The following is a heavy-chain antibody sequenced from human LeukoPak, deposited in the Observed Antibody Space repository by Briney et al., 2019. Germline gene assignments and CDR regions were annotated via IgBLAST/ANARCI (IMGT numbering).Heavy chain of an antibody. CDR3: ARGYGDYGSGSYYTGGDY. CDR1: GGSFSGFY. CDR2: INHSGST. J-gene: IGHJ4*02. D-gene: IGHD3-10*01. V-gene: IGHV4-34*01. Sequence: PSETLSLICAVYGGSFSGFYWSWIRQPPGKGLEGIGEINHSGSTNYNPSLKSRVTISVDTSKNQFSLKLSSVTAADTAVYYCARGYGDYGSGSYYTGGDYWGQGTLVTVSS.